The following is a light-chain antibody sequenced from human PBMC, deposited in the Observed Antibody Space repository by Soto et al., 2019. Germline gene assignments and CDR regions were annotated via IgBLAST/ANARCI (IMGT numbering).Light chain of an antibody. CDR2: AAS. J-gene: IGKJ2*01. CDR1: QTISTY. Sequence: DIQMTQSPSSLSASVGDRVTITCRASQTISTYLNWYQQNPGKAPKLLIYAASTLQSGVPSMFSGSGSRTDFTLTISSLHPEDFATYYCQQSHGIPYTFGQGTKLEIK. CDR3: QQSHGIPYT. V-gene: IGKV1-39*01.